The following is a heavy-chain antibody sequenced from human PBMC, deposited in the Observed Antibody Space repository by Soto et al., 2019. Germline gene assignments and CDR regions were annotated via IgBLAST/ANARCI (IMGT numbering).Heavy chain of an antibody. CDR3: ARGTVAAPSNNWFDP. CDR1: GGSISSGDYY. Sequence: QVQLQESGPGLVKPSQTLSLTCTVSGGSISSGDYYWSWIRQPPGKGLEWIGYIYYSGSTYYNPSLKSRVTISVDTSKNQFSLKLSSVTAADTAVYYCARGTVAAPSNNWFDPWGQGTLVTVSS. J-gene: IGHJ5*02. V-gene: IGHV4-30-4*01. D-gene: IGHD4-17*01. CDR2: IYYSGST.